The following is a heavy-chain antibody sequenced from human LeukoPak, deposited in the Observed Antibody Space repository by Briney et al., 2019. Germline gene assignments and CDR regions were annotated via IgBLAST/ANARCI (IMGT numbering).Heavy chain of an antibody. J-gene: IGHJ3*02. V-gene: IGHV3-21*01. Sequence: SGGSLRLSCAASGFTFSSYSMNWVRQAPGKGLEWVSSIGSSSSYIYYADSVKGRFTISRDNAKNSLYLQMNSLRAEDTAVYYCARDSATNAFDIWGQGTMVTVSS. CDR2: IGSSSSYI. CDR3: ARDSATNAFDI. CDR1: GFTFSSYS. D-gene: IGHD5-12*01.